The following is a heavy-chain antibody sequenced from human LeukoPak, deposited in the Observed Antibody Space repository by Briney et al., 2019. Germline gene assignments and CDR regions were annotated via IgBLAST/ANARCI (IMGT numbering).Heavy chain of an antibody. CDR2: IIPILGTA. J-gene: IGHJ6*03. CDR3: ARDVRVKQQLTIRGSDYFYYMDV. Sequence: EASVKVSCKASGGTFSSFALSWVRQAPGQGLEWMGGIIPILGTANYAQKFQGRVTIYSDASTSTDYMELSSLRSEDTAVYYCARDVRVKQQLTIRGSDYFYYMDVWGNGATVIVSS. D-gene: IGHD6-13*01. CDR1: GGTFSSFA. V-gene: IGHV1-69*13.